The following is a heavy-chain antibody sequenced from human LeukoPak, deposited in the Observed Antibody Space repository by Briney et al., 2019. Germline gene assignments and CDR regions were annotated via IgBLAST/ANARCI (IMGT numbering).Heavy chain of an antibody. CDR2: IYPGDSDT. J-gene: IGHJ4*02. CDR1: GYRFTSYW. Sequence: GESLKISCKGSGYRFTSYWIGWVRQMPGKGLEWMGIIYPGDSDTRYSPSFQGQVTISADKSISTAYLQWSSLKASDTAMYYCARHELGDYGDYGFDYWGQGTLVTVSS. V-gene: IGHV5-51*01. D-gene: IGHD4-17*01. CDR3: ARHELGDYGDYGFDY.